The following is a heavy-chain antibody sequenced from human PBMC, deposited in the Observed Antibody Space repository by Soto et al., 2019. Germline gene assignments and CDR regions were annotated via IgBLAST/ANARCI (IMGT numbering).Heavy chain of an antibody. J-gene: IGHJ4*02. CDR3: AKDRDYYENSYYFDY. D-gene: IGHD3-16*01. CDR1: GFTINSPA. CDR2: ISGRGVNT. V-gene: IGHV3-23*01. Sequence: GGSLRLSCATSGFTINSPALSWVRQAPGRRLEWVSTISGRGVNTYYADSVKGRFTISRDNSKNTLYLQMNSLRAEDTAMYYCAKDRDYYENSYYFDYWGPGTLVTVS.